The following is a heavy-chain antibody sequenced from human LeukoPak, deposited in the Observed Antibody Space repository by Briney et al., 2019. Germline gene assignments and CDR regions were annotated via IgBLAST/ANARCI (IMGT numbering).Heavy chain of an antibody. Sequence: GGSLRLSCAASGFTFSSYAMHWVRQASSKGLEWVAVISYDGSNKYYADSVKGRFTISRDNSKNTLYLQMNSLRAEDTAVYYCARDPIAAAGLSPTFDYWGQGTLVTVSS. V-gene: IGHV3-30-3*01. CDR2: ISYDGSNK. D-gene: IGHD6-13*01. J-gene: IGHJ4*02. CDR1: GFTFSSYA. CDR3: ARDPIAAAGLSPTFDY.